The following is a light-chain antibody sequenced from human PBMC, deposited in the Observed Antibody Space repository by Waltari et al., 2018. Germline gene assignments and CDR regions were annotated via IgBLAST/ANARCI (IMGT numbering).Light chain of an antibody. V-gene: IGLV2-14*03. J-gene: IGLJ2*01. CDR3: TSYTSSSTLA. CDR2: DVS. Sequence: QSALTQPASVSGSPGQSITISCTGTSSAVGGYHYVSWYQQLPGKAPKIMIFDVSYRPSGVSSRFSGSKSGNTASLTISGIQAEDEADYYCTSYTSSSTLAFGGGTKLTVL. CDR1: SSAVGGYHY.